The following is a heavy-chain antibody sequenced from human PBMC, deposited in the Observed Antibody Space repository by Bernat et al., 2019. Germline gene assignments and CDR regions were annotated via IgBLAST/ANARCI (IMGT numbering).Heavy chain of an antibody. CDR1: GYTFTTYG. V-gene: IGHV7-81*01. CDR2: INTYSGVP. J-gene: IGHJ4*03. CDR3: GRRDASY. Sequence: QIQLVQSGPELKKPGETVKISCKASGYTFTTYGMSWVKQAPGKGLKWMGWINTYSGVPTYADDFKGRFAFSLETSASTAYLQINNLKNEDTATYFCGRRDASYWGQGTLVTVS.